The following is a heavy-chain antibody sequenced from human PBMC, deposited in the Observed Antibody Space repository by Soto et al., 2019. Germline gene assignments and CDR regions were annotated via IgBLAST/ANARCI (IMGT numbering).Heavy chain of an antibody. J-gene: IGHJ3*02. CDR2: MNPNSGNT. CDR3: ARSLGSSGWLDAFDI. V-gene: IGHV1-8*01. D-gene: IGHD6-19*01. Sequence: ASVKVSWKASGNTFTRYDINWGGQATGQGLEWMGWMNPNSGNTGYAQKFQGRATMTRNTSISTAYMELSSLRSEDTAVYYCARSLGSSGWLDAFDIWGQGTMVTVSS. CDR1: GNTFTRYD.